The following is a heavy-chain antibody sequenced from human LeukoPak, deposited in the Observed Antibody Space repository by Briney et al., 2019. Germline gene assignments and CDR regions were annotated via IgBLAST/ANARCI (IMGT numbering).Heavy chain of an antibody. CDR3: ARAPIWDRPFGY. CDR1: GGSISSYY. V-gene: IGHV4-59*01. Sequence: SETLSLTCTVSGGSISSYYWSWIRHPPAQGLEGMGYLYKNDSTSSIPSLNSRVHISVETSKNQSSFTLTSVTAADTAVYFCARAPIWDRPFGYWGQGTLVTVSS. J-gene: IGHJ4*02. D-gene: IGHD7-27*01. CDR2: LYKNDST.